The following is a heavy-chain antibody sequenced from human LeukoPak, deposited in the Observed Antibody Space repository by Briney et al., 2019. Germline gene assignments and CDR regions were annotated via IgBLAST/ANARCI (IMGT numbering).Heavy chain of an antibody. CDR3: ARGILRQQLVHTY. Sequence: ASVKVSCKASGYTFTSYDINWVRQATGLGLEWMGWMNPNSGNTGYAQKFQGRVTMTRNTSISTAYMELSSLRSEDTAVYYCARGILRQQLVHTYWGQGTLVTVSS. D-gene: IGHD6-13*01. J-gene: IGHJ4*02. V-gene: IGHV1-8*01. CDR2: MNPNSGNT. CDR1: GYTFTSYD.